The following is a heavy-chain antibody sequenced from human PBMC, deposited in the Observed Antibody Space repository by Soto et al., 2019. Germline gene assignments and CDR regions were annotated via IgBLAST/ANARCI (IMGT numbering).Heavy chain of an antibody. CDR1: GFTFSSYA. D-gene: IGHD2-21*02. V-gene: IGHV3-30-3*01. CDR3: ARESPLTAYCGGDCYSCILDY. CDR2: ISYDGSNK. Sequence: GGSLRLSCAASGFTFSSYAMHWVRQAPGKGLEWVAVISYDGSNKYYADSVKGRFTISRDNSKNTLYLQMNSLRAEETAVYYCARESPLTAYCGGDCYSCILDYWGQGTLVTVSS. J-gene: IGHJ4*02.